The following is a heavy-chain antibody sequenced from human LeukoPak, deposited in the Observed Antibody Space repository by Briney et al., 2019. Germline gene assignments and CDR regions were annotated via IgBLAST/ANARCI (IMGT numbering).Heavy chain of an antibody. J-gene: IGHJ4*02. V-gene: IGHV3-23*01. D-gene: IGHD6-6*01. CDR2: IGNSGRT. CDR3: AKISDSRSSSDY. Sequence: GGSLRLSCAASGFTFSSYGMNWVSQAPGKGLEWVLGIGNSGRTYYADSVKGRFAISRDNSKNTLYLQMNSLRAEDTAVYYCAKISDSRSSSDYWGQGTLVTVSS. CDR1: GFTFSSYG.